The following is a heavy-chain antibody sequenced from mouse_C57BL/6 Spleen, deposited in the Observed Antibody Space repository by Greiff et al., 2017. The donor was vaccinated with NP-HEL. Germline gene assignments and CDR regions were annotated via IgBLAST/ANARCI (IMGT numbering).Heavy chain of an antibody. Sequence: EVQRVESGGGLVKPGGSLKLSCAASGFTFSDYGMHWVRQAPEKGLEWVAYISSGSSTIYYADTVKGRFTISRDNAKNTLFLQMTSLRSEDTAMYYCARKEVNYYAMDYWGQGTSVTVSS. CDR2: ISSGSSTI. CDR3: ARKEVNYYAMDY. CDR1: GFTFSDYG. V-gene: IGHV5-17*01. J-gene: IGHJ4*01. D-gene: IGHD2-2*01.